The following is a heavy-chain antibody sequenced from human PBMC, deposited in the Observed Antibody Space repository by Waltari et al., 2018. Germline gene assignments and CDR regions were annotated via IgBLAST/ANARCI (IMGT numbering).Heavy chain of an antibody. CDR1: GGTFSSYA. J-gene: IGHJ6*02. Sequence: QVQLVQSGAEVKKPGSSVKVSCKASGGTFSSYAISWVRQAPGQGLEWMGGVIPIFGTANYAQKFQGRVTIPTNESTSTAYMELSSLRSEDTAVYYCARDLYGDYDYYYYGMDVWGQGTTVIVSS. CDR3: ARDLYGDYDYYYYGMDV. CDR2: VIPIFGTA. V-gene: IGHV1-69*05. D-gene: IGHD4-17*01.